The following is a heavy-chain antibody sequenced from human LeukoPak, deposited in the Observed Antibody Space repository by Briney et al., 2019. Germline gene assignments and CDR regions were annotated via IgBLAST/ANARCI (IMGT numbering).Heavy chain of an antibody. V-gene: IGHV4-34*01. CDR2: INDSGVT. Sequence: SETLSLTCAVYGGSFCGYYWSWIRQSPGEGLEWFGEINDSGVTNCNPSLESRVILSVDTSKNQFSLRLSSVTAADTAVYYCARRLVDSSASQVSDHWGQGTLVTVSS. D-gene: IGHD2-2*01. CDR3: ARRLVDSSASQVSDH. CDR1: GGSFCGYY. J-gene: IGHJ4*02.